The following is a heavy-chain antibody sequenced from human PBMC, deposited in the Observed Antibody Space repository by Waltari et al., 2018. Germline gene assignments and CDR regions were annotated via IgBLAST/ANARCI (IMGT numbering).Heavy chain of an antibody. D-gene: IGHD3-16*01. Sequence: EVQLVESGGGLIQPGGSLRLSCAASGFSVGTRYVSWVRQAPGKGLEWISFIYGVDSTLYVDSVKGRFTVSRDNSKNTVHLQMNSVRVDDTAVYYCATFSNWVHDTFDIWGQGTLVSVSS. J-gene: IGHJ3*02. CDR3: ATFSNWVHDTFDI. CDR2: IYGVDST. V-gene: IGHV3-53*01. CDR1: GFSVGTRY.